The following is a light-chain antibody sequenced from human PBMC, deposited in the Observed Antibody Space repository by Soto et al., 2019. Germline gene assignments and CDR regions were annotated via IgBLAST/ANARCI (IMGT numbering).Light chain of an antibody. CDR2: DAS. V-gene: IGKV3-20*01. Sequence: EIVLTQSPGTLSLSPGERATLSCRASQSVSSIYLAWYQQTPGQAPRLLIYDASSRATGIPDRFSGSGSGTDFTLTISRLEPEDVAVYYCQQYGNSPLTFGGGTKVDIK. J-gene: IGKJ4*01. CDR3: QQYGNSPLT. CDR1: QSVSSIY.